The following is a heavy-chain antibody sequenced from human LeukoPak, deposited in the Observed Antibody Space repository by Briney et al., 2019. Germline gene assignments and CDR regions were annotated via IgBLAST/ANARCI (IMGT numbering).Heavy chain of an antibody. D-gene: IGHD3-22*01. CDR2: IYPGDSDT. CDR3: TRSTLTYYYDSSGYPLQNYFDY. J-gene: IGHJ4*02. V-gene: IGHV5-51*01. CDR1: GYSFTSYW. Sequence: GESLKISCKGSGYSFTSYWIGWMRQMPGKGLEWMGIIYPGDSDTRYSPSFQGQVTISADNSISTAYLQWSSLKASDTAMYYCTRSTLTYYYDSSGYPLQNYFDYWGQGTLVTVSS.